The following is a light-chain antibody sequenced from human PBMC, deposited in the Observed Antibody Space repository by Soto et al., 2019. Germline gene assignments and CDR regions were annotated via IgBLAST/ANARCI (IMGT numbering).Light chain of an antibody. Sequence: QSALTQPASVSGSPGQSITISCTGNSSDVGGYNYVSWYQQHPGKAPKLMIYDVSNRPSGVSNRFSGSKSGNTASLTISGPQANDEADYYCSSYTSTSTVVFGEGTKLTVL. CDR1: SSDVGGYNY. CDR2: DVS. V-gene: IGLV2-14*03. J-gene: IGLJ2*01. CDR3: SSYTSTSTVV.